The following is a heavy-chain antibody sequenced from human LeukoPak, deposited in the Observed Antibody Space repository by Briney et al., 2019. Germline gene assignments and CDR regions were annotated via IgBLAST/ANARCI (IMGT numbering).Heavy chain of an antibody. CDR3: ARRSSPSRTTALPRGRAFDI. J-gene: IGHJ3*02. CDR1: GYTFSNYD. V-gene: IGHV1-8*02. Sequence: GASVKVSCKASGYTFSNYDINWVRQATGQGLEWMGWMNPNSGNTGYAQKFRGRVTMTRNTSINTAYMELSSLRSEDTAVYYCARRSSPSRTTALPRGRAFDIWGQGTVVSVSS. D-gene: IGHD2/OR15-2a*01. CDR2: MNPNSGNT.